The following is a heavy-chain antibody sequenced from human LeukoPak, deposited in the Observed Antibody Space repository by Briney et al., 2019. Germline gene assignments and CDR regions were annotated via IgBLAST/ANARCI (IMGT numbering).Heavy chain of an antibody. CDR1: GYTFTGYY. Sequence: ASVKVSCKASGYTFTGYYMHWVRQAPGQGLEWMGWINPNSGGTNYAQKLQGRVTMTRDTSISTAYMELSRLRSDDTAVYYCARDEYCSSTSCYSWFAPWGQGTLVTVSS. CDR2: INPNSGGT. D-gene: IGHD2-2*01. CDR3: ARDEYCSSTSCYSWFAP. J-gene: IGHJ5*02. V-gene: IGHV1-2*02.